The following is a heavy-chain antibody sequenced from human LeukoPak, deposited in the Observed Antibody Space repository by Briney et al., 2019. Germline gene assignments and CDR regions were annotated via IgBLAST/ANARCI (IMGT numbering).Heavy chain of an antibody. CDR3: SGTYRPGKYVGVVCYLDY. J-gene: IGHJ4*02. D-gene: IGHD1-26*01. CDR1: GGSISSYY. CDR2: IYYSGST. Sequence: PSETLSLTCTVSGGSISSYYWSWIRQPPGKGLEWIGCIYYSGSTNYNPSLKSRVTISVDTSKNQFSLKLSSVTAADTAVYYCSGTYRPGKYVGVVCYLDYWGQGTLVTVSS. V-gene: IGHV4-59*12.